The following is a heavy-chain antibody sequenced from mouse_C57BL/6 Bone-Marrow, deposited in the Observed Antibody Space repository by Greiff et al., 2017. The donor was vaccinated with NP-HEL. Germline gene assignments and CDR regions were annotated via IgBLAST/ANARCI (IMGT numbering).Heavy chain of an antibody. CDR1: GYTFTSYW. J-gene: IGHJ3*01. D-gene: IGHD2-5*01. V-gene: IGHV1-61*01. CDR3: ARGGYYSNYGAD. CDR2: IYPSDSET. Sequence: QVQLQQPGAELVRPGSSVKLSCKASGYTFTSYWMDWVKQRPGQGLEWIGNIYPSDSETHYNQKFKDKATLTVDKSSSTAYMQLSSLTSEDSAVYYCARGGYYSNYGADWGQGTLVTVSA.